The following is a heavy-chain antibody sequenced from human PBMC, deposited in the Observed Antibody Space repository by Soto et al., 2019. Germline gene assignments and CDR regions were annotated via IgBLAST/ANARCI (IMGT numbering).Heavy chain of an antibody. J-gene: IGHJ5*02. V-gene: IGHV1-69*12. Sequence: QVQLVQSGAEVKKPGSSVKLSCKASGGTFSSYAISWVRQAPGQGLEWMGGIIPIFGTANYAQKFQGRVTITADESTSTAYMELSSLRSEDTAVYYCARANGDCSGGSCGFDPWGQGTLVTVSS. D-gene: IGHD2-15*01. CDR3: ARANGDCSGGSCGFDP. CDR2: IIPIFGTA. CDR1: GGTFSSYA.